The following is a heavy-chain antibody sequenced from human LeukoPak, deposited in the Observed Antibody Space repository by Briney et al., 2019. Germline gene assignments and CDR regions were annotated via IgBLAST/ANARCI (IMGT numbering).Heavy chain of an antibody. J-gene: IGHJ6*03. D-gene: IGHD3-3*01. Sequence: SETLSLTCAVYGGSFSGYYWSWIRQPPGKGLEWIGEINHSGSTNYNPSLKSRVTISVDTSKNQFSLKLSSVTAADTAVYYCARAISYYDFCSGLLESYYYYYMDVWGKGTTVTVSS. CDR1: GGSFSGYY. CDR2: INHSGST. V-gene: IGHV4-34*01. CDR3: ARAISYYDFCSGLLESYYYYYMDV.